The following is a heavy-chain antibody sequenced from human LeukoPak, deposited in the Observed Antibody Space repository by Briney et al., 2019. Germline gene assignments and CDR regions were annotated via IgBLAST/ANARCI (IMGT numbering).Heavy chain of an antibody. D-gene: IGHD3-22*01. V-gene: IGHV4-34*01. J-gene: IGHJ4*02. Sequence: SETLSLTCAVYGGSFSGYYWSWTRQPPGKGLEWIGEINHSGSTNYIPSLKSRVTISVDTSKNQFSLKLSSVTAADTAVYYCARRLITMIVAVIAVPYFDYWGQGTLVTVSS. CDR1: GGSFSGYY. CDR2: INHSGST. CDR3: ARRLITMIVAVIAVPYFDY.